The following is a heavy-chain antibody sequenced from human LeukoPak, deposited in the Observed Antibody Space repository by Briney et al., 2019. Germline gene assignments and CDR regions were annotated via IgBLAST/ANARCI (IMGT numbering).Heavy chain of an antibody. Sequence: SETLSLTCTVSGGSISSSSYYWGWIRQPPGKGLEWIGSIYYSGSTYYNPSLKSRVTISVDTSKNQFSLKLSSVTAADTAVYYCARIHDCGGNRPGWYFDLWGRGTLVTVSS. D-gene: IGHD4-23*01. CDR2: IYYSGST. V-gene: IGHV4-39*07. J-gene: IGHJ2*01. CDR3: ARIHDCGGNRPGWYFDL. CDR1: GGSISSSSYY.